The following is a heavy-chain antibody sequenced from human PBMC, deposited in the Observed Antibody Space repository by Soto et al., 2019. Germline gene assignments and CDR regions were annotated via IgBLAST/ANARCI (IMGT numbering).Heavy chain of an antibody. Sequence: QVQLVESGGGVVQPGRSLRLSCAASGFIFSSYGMHWVRQAPGKGLEWVADISYEVSHTYYADSVKGRFTITKDNSKHTLYLEMNRLRREDTAVYYCAKEVHCGGGSCSWSEGFDYWGQGTLLTVSS. CDR3: AKEVHCGGGSCSWSEGFDY. D-gene: IGHD2-15*01. CDR2: ISYEVSHT. V-gene: IGHV3-30*18. CDR1: GFIFSSYG. J-gene: IGHJ4*02.